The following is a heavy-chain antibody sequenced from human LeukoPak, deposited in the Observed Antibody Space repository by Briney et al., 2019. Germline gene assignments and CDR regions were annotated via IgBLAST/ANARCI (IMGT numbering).Heavy chain of an antibody. CDR2: INHSGST. J-gene: IGHJ4*02. CDR3: ARGPNSFSSGWYGGIPFDY. Sequence: SETLSLTCAVYGGSFSGYYWSWIRQPPGKGLEWIGEINHSGSTDYNPSLKSRVTISVDTSKNQFSLKLSSVTAADTAVYYCARGPNSFSSGWYGGIPFDYWGQGTLVTVSS. D-gene: IGHD6-19*01. V-gene: IGHV4-34*01. CDR1: GGSFSGYY.